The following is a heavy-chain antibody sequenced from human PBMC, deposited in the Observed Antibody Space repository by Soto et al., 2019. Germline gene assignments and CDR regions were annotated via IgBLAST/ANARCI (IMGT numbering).Heavy chain of an antibody. CDR1: GGSIRSGGYY. CDR2: IYYSGNT. V-gene: IGHV4-31*03. D-gene: IGHD5-18*01. Sequence: SETLSLTCTVSGGSIRSGGYYWSWVRQNPRRGLEWIGNIYYSGNTYHNPSLKSRLTISVDTSKNQFSLNLSSVTAADTAVYYCARDRLMATAGTARHYFGLDVWGQGTTVTVSS. CDR3: ARDRLMATAGTARHYFGLDV. J-gene: IGHJ6*02.